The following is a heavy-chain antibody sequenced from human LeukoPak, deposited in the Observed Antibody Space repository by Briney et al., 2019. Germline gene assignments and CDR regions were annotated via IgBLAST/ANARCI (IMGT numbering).Heavy chain of an antibody. J-gene: IGHJ4*02. D-gene: IGHD6-19*01. Sequence: GASVKDSCKASGYTFTGYYMHWVRQAPGQGLEWMGWINPNSGGTNYAQAFQGRVSMTRDTSISTGYMELSRLRSDDTAVYYCARDSVAGTDYWGQGTLVTVSS. V-gene: IGHV1-2*02. CDR3: ARDSVAGTDY. CDR1: GYTFTGYY. CDR2: INPNSGGT.